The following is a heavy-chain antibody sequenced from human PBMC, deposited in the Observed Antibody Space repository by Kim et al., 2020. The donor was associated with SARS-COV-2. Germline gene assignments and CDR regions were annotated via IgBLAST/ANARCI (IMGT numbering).Heavy chain of an antibody. CDR2: IIPIFGTA. V-gene: IGHV1-69*13. CDR3: ARYYYDSSGGPRNAFDI. D-gene: IGHD3-22*01. Sequence: SVKVSCKASGGTFSSYAISWVRQAPGQGLEWMGGIIPIFGTANYAQKFQGRVTITADESTSTAYMELSSLRSEDTAVYYCARYYYDSSGGPRNAFDIWGQGTIVTVSS. J-gene: IGHJ3*02. CDR1: GGTFSSYA.